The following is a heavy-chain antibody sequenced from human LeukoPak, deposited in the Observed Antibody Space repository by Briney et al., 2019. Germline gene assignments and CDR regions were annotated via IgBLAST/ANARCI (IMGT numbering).Heavy chain of an antibody. D-gene: IGHD4-23*01. CDR3: VRATSVAFDL. J-gene: IGHJ5*02. Sequence: GGSLLLSCAAPGSNFNRYWIQRVRHAPWKGLVWVSRINPDGSSTSHADSVKGRFTISRDNAKNTLYLHMNSLRVEDTAVYYCVRATSVAFDLWGQGTLVTVSS. V-gene: IGHV3-74*01. CDR1: GSNFNRYW. CDR2: INPDGSST.